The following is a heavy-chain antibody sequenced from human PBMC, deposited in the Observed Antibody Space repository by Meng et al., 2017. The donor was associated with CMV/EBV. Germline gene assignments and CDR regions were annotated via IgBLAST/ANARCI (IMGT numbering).Heavy chain of an antibody. Sequence: GGSLRLSCAASGFTFSSYEMNWVRQAPGKGLEWVSYISSSGSTIYYADSVKGRFTISRDNSKNTLYLQMNSLRAEDTAVYYCANYCSSTSCYTRSDYWGQGTLVTVSS. V-gene: IGHV3-48*03. J-gene: IGHJ4*02. CDR1: GFTFSSYE. D-gene: IGHD2-2*02. CDR3: ANYCSSTSCYTRSDY. CDR2: ISSSGSTI.